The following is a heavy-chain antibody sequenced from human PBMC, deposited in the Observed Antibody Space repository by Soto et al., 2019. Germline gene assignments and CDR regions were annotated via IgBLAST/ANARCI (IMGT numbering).Heavy chain of an antibody. V-gene: IGHV4-39*01. J-gene: IGHJ6*02. CDR1: GASISSSSYY. CDR3: ARLPAGTPYYYYGMDV. Sequence: QLQLHESGPGLVKPSETLSLTCTVSGASISSSSYYWGWIRQPPGKGLEWIGSIYYSGSTYYNPSLNSRVTSSVGTAKNQSSLKLSSVTAADTALYSCARLPAGTPYYYYGMDVWGQGTTVTVSS. D-gene: IGHD1-7*01. CDR2: IYYSGST.